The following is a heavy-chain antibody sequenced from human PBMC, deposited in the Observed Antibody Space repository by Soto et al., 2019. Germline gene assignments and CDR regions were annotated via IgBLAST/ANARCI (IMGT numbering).Heavy chain of an antibody. CDR1: GGTFSSYT. CDR3: ARDHYYDSSGIGL. V-gene: IGHV1-69*08. J-gene: IGHJ4*02. Sequence: QVQLVQSGAEVKKPGSSVKVSCKASGGTFSSYTISWVRQAPGQGLELMGRIIPILGIANYAQKFQGRVTITADKSTSTAYMELSSLRSEDTAVYYCARDHYYDSSGIGLWGQGALVTVSS. D-gene: IGHD3-22*01. CDR2: IIPILGIA.